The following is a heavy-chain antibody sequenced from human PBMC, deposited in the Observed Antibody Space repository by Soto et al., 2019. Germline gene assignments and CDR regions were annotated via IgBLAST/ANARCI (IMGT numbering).Heavy chain of an antibody. CDR1: GDSVSSSSVT. CDR3: VSLKGNIWLDF. CDR2: TYYRSKWYN. J-gene: IGHJ5*01. D-gene: IGHD2-15*01. V-gene: IGHV6-1*01. Sequence: PSQTLSLTCAISGDSVSSSSVTWNWIRQSPSRGLEWLGRTYYRSKWYNDYAESVKSRITINPDTSKNQFSLHLNSVTPEDTAVYYCVSLKGNIWLDFWGQGTLVTVSS.